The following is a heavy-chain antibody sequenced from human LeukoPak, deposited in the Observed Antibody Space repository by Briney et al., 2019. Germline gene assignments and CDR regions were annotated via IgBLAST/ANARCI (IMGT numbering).Heavy chain of an antibody. CDR2: INSDGSRT. D-gene: IGHD2-2*01. CDR1: GFTFSSYW. V-gene: IGHV3-74*03. Sequence: GGSLRLSCAASGFTFSSYWMHWVRQAPGKGLVWVSRINSDGSRTTYADSVKGRFTISRDNSKNTLYLQMNSLRAEDTAVYYCAKLTNSWFDPWGQGTLVAVSS. J-gene: IGHJ5*02. CDR3: AKLTNSWFDP.